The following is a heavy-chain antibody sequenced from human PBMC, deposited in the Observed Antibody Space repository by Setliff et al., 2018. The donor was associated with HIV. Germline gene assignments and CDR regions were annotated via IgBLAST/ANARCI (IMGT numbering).Heavy chain of an antibody. J-gene: IGHJ1*01. CDR3: ARDPAPSSSASYFQH. D-gene: IGHD6-6*01. CDR2: INPHSGDT. CDR1: GYTFTGYY. V-gene: IGHV1-2*02. Sequence: ASVKVSCKASGYTFTGYYMHWVRQAPGQGLEWMGWINPHSGDTNYAQKFQDRVTMTRDTSVNIAYMELSSLRSEDTAVYYCARDPAPSSSASYFQHWGQGTPVTVSS.